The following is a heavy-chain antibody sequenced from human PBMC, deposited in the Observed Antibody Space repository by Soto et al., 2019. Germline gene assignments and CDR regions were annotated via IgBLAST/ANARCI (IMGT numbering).Heavy chain of an antibody. V-gene: IGHV3-23*01. CDR1: GFTFSSYA. J-gene: IGHJ4*02. Sequence: EVQLLESGGGLVQPGGSLRLSCAASGFTFSSYAMSWVHQAPGKGLEWVSAISGSGGSTYYADSVKGRFTISRDNSKNTLYLQMNSLRAEDTAVYYCAKDTLGPYYYDSSGPDYWGQGTLVTVSS. D-gene: IGHD3-22*01. CDR2: ISGSGGST. CDR3: AKDTLGPYYYDSSGPDY.